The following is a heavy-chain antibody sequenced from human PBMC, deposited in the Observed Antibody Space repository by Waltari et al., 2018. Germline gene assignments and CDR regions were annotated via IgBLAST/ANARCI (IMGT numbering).Heavy chain of an antibody. D-gene: IGHD3-9*01. J-gene: IGHJ6*03. V-gene: IGHV3-21*01. Sequence: EMQLVESGGGLVKPGGSLRLSCEASGFTSSSYTMHWGRQAPGKGLEGVASISRRSSYIHYVDSVKGRFTISRDNAKNSLYLQMNILRAEDTAVYYWARDTDWTYHYMDVWGKGTTVTVSS. CDR2: ISRRSSYI. CDR3: ARDTDWTYHYMDV. CDR1: GFTSSSYT.